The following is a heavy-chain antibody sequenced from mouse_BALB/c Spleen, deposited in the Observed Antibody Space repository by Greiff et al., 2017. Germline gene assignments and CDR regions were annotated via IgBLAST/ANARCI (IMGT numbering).Heavy chain of an antibody. V-gene: IGHV2-9*02. D-gene: IGHD2-3*01. CDR3: ARGGYYERFAY. Sequence: VQLVESGPGLVAPSQSLSITCTVSGFSLTSYGVHWVRQPPGKGLEWLGVIWAGGSTNYNSALMSRLSISKDNSKSQVFLKMNSLQTDDTAMYYCARGGYYERFAYWGQGTLVTVSA. CDR1: GFSLTSYG. CDR2: IWAGGST. J-gene: IGHJ3*01.